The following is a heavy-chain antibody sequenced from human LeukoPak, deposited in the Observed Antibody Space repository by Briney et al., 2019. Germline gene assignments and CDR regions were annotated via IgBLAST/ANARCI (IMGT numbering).Heavy chain of an antibody. CDR1: GYTFTGYY. Sequence: ASVKVSCKASGYTFTGYYMHWVRQAPGQGLEWMGRINPNSGGTNYAQKFQGRVTMTRDTSISTAYMELSRLRSDDTAVYYCAGLPAKRYYFDYWGQGTLVTVSS. D-gene: IGHD4-17*01. J-gene: IGHJ4*02. CDR3: AGLPAKRYYFDY. V-gene: IGHV1-2*06. CDR2: INPNSGGT.